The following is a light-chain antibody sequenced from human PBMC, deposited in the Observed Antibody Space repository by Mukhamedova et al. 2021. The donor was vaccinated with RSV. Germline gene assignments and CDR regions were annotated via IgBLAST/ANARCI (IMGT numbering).Light chain of an antibody. Sequence: WYQRRVPGKAPKLLIYKASSLESGVPSRFSGSRSGTEFTLTISSLQPDDFATYYCQQYNSYPWTFGQGTKVEIK. V-gene: IGKV1-5*03. J-gene: IGKJ1*01. CDR3: QQYNSYPWT. CDR2: KAS.